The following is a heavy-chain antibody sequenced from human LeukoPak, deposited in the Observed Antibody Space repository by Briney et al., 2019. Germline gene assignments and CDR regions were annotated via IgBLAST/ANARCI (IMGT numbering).Heavy chain of an antibody. CDR3: ARVAKAFGGVIVSYPGDY. D-gene: IGHD3-16*02. V-gene: IGHV3-30-3*01. CDR1: GFTFSSYA. CDR2: ISYDGSNK. Sequence: PGGSLRLSCSASGFTFSSYAMHWVRQAPGKGLEWVAVISYDGSNKYYADSVKGRFTISRDNSKNTLYLQMNSLRAEDTAVYYCARVAKAFGGVIVSYPGDYWGQGTLVTVSS. J-gene: IGHJ4*02.